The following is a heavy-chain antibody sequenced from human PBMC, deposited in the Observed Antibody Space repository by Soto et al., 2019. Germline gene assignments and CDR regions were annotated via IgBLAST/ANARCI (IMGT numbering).Heavy chain of an antibody. V-gene: IGHV3-30*18. Sequence: GGSLRLSCAASGFTFSSYGMHWVRQAPGKGLEWVAVISYDGSNKYYADSVKGRFTISRDNSKNTLYLQMNSLRAEDTAVYYCAKEAPTNYYFDYWGQGTLVTVSS. CDR2: ISYDGSNK. J-gene: IGHJ4*02. CDR1: GFTFSSYG. CDR3: AKEAPTNYYFDY.